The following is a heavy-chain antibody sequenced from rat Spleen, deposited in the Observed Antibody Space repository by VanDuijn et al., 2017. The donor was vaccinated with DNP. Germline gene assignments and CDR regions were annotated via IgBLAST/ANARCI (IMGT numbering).Heavy chain of an antibody. CDR1: EFTFSKSD. J-gene: IGHJ4*01. CDR3: TTSEAYTTDA. CDR2: ISPSGANI. V-gene: IGHV5-19*01. D-gene: IGHD1-6*01. Sequence: EVQLVESGGGLVQPGRSLKLSCAASEFTFSKSDVAWVRQAPTRGLEWVASISPSGANIYYRDSVRGRFTIFRDNTISTLYLQMDSLRSEDTATYYCTTSEAYTTDAWGQGTSVTVSS.